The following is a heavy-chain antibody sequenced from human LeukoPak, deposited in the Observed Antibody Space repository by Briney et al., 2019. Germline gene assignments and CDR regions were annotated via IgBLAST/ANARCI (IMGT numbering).Heavy chain of an antibody. CDR2: IYHTGST. V-gene: IGHV4-4*02. D-gene: IGHD3-22*01. J-gene: IGHJ4*02. CDR1: GDSISSSYW. Sequence: PSETLSLTCAASGDSISSSYWWSWVRQPPGKGLEWIGEIYHTGSTNYNPSLKSRVSISVDKSKNQFSLRLNSVTAADTAVYYCARVTGYIVEDYFDYWGQGTLVTVSS. CDR3: ARVTGYIVEDYFDY.